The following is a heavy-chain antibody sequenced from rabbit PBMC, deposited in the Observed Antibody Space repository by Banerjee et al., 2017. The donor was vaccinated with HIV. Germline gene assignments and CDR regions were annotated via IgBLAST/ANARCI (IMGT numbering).Heavy chain of an antibody. J-gene: IGHJ4*01. CDR3: ARQLARENKL. CDR1: GFSFSGVYY. D-gene: IGHD6-1*01. Sequence: QEQLEESGGDLLKPGASLTLTCTASGFSFSGVYYMCWVRQTAGKGLEWIACIDAGNSGTTHYANWAKGRFTISKTSSTTVTLQMTSLTAADTATYFCARQLARENKLWGPGTLVTVS. V-gene: IGHV1S45*01. CDR2: IDAGNSGTT.